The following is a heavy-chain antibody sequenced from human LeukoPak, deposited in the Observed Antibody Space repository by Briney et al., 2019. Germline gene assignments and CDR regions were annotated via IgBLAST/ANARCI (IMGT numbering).Heavy chain of an antibody. CDR1: GYTFTGYY. CDR3: AKGGTGGFDY. J-gene: IGHJ4*02. V-gene: IGHV1-2*06. D-gene: IGHD7-27*01. Sequence: GASAKVSCTASGYTFTGYYMHWVRQAPGQGLEWMGRINPNSGGTNYAQKLQGRVTMTRDTSISTAYMELSRLKSDDTAVYYCAKGGTGGFDYWGQGTLVTVSS. CDR2: INPNSGGT.